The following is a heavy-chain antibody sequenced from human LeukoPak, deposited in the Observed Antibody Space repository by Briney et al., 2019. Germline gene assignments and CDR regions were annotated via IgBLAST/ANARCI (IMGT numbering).Heavy chain of an antibody. CDR3: ARRRLYSSGWYGSDQTFDY. D-gene: IGHD6-19*01. V-gene: IGHV4-39*01. J-gene: IGHJ4*02. CDR1: GGSISSSSYY. CDR2: IYYSGST. Sequence: SETLSLTCTVSGGSISSSSYYWGWIRQPPGKGLEWIGSIYYSGSTYYNPSLKSRVTISVDTSKNQFSLKLSSVTAADTAVYYCARRRLYSSGWYGSDQTFDYWGQGTLVTVSS.